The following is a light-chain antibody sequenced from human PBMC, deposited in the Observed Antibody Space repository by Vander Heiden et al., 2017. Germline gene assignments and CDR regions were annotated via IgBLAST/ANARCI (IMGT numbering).Light chain of an antibody. J-gene: IGLJ2*01. CDR3: AAGDDSLNGVV. CDR2: SNN. V-gene: IGLV1-44*01. Sequence: QSVLTQPPSASVTPGPSVPISCSGSSSNIGSNTVNWYRQPTGTAPKLLIYSNNQRPSGVPDRFSGSKSGTSASLAISGLQAEEEADYYCAAGDDSLNGVVFGGGTKLTVL. CDR1: SSNIGSNT.